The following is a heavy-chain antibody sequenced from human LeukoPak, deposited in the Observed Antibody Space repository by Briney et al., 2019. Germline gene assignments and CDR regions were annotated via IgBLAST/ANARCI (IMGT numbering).Heavy chain of an antibody. CDR1: GYSFNSHH. CDR2: NFFHDGTT. D-gene: IGHD3-10*01. V-gene: IGHV1-46*02. J-gene: IGHJ6*02. Sequence: VASVKVSCKTSGYSFNSHHVHWVRQAPGQGLEWMGINFFHDGTTSDTQKFPGRLTMTRDTSTSTVYMELSSLRSEDTAVYYCARDSGNYHYDMDVWGQGTTVIVSS. CDR3: ARDSGNYHYDMDV.